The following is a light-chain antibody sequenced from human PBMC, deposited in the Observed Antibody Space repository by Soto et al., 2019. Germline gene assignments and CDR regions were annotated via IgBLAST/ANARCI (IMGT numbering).Light chain of an antibody. CDR1: QSVSSN. J-gene: IGKJ1*01. CDR3: QHYNTWPWT. V-gene: IGKV3-15*01. Sequence: EILMTQSPATLSVSPGDRATLSCWASQSVSSNLAWYQQKLGQAPRVLIYGASTRATGIPARFSGSGSETEFILTISSLQSEDSATYYCQHYNTWPWTFGQGTKVDIK. CDR2: GAS.